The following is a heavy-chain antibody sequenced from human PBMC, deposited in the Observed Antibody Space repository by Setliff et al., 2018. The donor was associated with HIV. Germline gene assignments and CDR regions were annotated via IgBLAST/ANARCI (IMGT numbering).Heavy chain of an antibody. Sequence: ASVKVPCNASGSTLSEEAITWVRQAPGKGLEWMGVFDAEDREKIFARGCQGRLTMTEDISTDTAYMELSSLTSEDTAVYYCAKERFTPIGLYSLDLWGQGTMVTVSS. CDR1: GSTLSEEA. J-gene: IGHJ3*01. CDR2: FDAEDREK. V-gene: IGHV1-24*01. D-gene: IGHD3-3*01. CDR3: AKERFTPIGLYSLDL.